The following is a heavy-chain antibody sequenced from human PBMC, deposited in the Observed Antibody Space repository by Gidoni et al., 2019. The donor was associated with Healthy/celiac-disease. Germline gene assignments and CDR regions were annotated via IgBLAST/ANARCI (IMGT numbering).Heavy chain of an antibody. CDR2: IIPILGIA. Sequence: QVQLVQSGAAVKKPGSSVKVSCTASGGTFSSYTISWVRQAPGQGLEWMGRIIPILGIANYAQKFQGRVTITADKSTSTAYMELSSLRSEDTAVYYCARGLFVGATGENWFDPWGQGTLVTVSS. CDR3: ARGLFVGATGENWFDP. J-gene: IGHJ5*02. D-gene: IGHD1-26*01. V-gene: IGHV1-69*02. CDR1: GGTFSSYT.